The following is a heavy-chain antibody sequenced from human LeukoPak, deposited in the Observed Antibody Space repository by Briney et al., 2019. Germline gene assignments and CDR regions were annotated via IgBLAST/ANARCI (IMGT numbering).Heavy chain of an antibody. CDR2: IYSSGGT. CDR1: GDSINSSTYF. Sequence: ASETLSLTCTVSGDSINSSTYFWGWIRQPPGKGLEWIGSIYSSGGTYYNPSLKSRVTISVDTSKNQFSLKLSSVTAADTAIYYCARDCSGSYYGYYFDYWGQGTLVTVSS. CDR3: ARDCSGSYYGYYFDY. D-gene: IGHD1-26*01. V-gene: IGHV4-39*07. J-gene: IGHJ4*02.